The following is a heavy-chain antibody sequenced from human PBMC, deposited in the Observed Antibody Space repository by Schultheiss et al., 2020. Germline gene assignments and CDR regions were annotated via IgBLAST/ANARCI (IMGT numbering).Heavy chain of an antibody. CDR3: ARVRPMRYWDV. J-gene: IGHJ6*04. CDR2: IYFSGDT. V-gene: IGHV4-39*01. CDR1: GGSISSGSYY. D-gene: IGHD2-15*01. Sequence: SQTLSLTCTVSGGSISSGSYYWGWIRQPPEKGLEWIGSIYFSGDTYYNPSLKSRVTISVDTSKNQFSLKLSSVTAADTAVYYCARVRPMRYWDVWGKGTTVTVSS.